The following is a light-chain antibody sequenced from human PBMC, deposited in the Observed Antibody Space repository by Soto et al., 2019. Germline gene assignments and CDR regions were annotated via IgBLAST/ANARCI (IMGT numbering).Light chain of an antibody. CDR2: RAS. CDR3: QQYHIYSWT. J-gene: IGKJ1*01. Sequence: DIQMTQSPSTLSASVGDRVTIXCRASQDIGTWLAWYQQKPEKAPKVLIYRASHLESGIPSRFSASGSGPEFSLTIHSLQADDFATYYCQQYHIYSWTSGQGTKVDIK. CDR1: QDIGTW. V-gene: IGKV1-5*03.